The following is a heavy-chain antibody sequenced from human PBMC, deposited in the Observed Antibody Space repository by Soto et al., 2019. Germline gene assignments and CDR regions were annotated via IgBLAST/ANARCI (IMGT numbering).Heavy chain of an antibody. D-gene: IGHD3-16*01. CDR1: GYTFTSYY. J-gene: IGHJ6*02. Sequence: QVQLVQSGAEVKKPGASVKVSCKASGYTFTSYYMHWVRQAPGQGLEWMGIINPSGGSTSYAQKVQSRVTMTRDTSTSTVYMELSSLRSEDTAVYYCAREVLGYYYGMDVWGQGTTVTVSS. V-gene: IGHV1-46*01. CDR3: AREVLGYYYGMDV. CDR2: INPSGGST.